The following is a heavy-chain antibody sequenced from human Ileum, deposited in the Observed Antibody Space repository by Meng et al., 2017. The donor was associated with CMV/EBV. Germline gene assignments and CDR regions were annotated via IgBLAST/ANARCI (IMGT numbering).Heavy chain of an antibody. J-gene: IGHJ4*02. Sequence: VDPSGTLRITSGASGGSVRGGIFNCGCRRHPTKRELWWIFILYDGSNTYYADSLKSRVTISLDKSKNPLYLQMSSLTTADTAVYYCAKSGTGNGGVVDYWGQGTLVTVSS. CDR3: AKSGTGNGGVVDY. V-gene: IGHV4-61*01. CDR1: GGSVRGGIFN. D-gene: IGHD2-15*01. CDR2: LYDGSNT.